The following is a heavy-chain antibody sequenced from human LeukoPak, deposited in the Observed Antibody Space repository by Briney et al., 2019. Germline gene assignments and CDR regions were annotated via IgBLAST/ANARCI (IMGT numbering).Heavy chain of an antibody. CDR3: ARTKVDTAMAGFDY. D-gene: IGHD5-18*01. CDR1: GGSISSGGYY. CDR2: VYNSGST. V-gene: IGHV4-61*05. Sequence: PSETLSLTCTVSGGSISSGGYYWSWIRQPPGKGLEWIGYVYNSGSTKYNPSLKSRVTISVDKSKNQFSLKLSSVTAADTAVYYCARTKVDTAMAGFDYWGQGTLVTVSS. J-gene: IGHJ4*02.